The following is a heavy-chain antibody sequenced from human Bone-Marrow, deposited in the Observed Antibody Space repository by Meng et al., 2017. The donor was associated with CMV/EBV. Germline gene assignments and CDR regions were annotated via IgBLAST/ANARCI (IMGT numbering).Heavy chain of an antibody. V-gene: IGHV3-15*01. D-gene: IGHD3-3*02. Sequence: GGSLRLSCVASGFTFANAWMSWVRQAPGKGLEWVARIKSGGGTTEYAAPVRGRFSISRDDSYNTLYLQMNSLKTEDTAIYYCATDRPEVLAQIDFWGQGTLVTVSS. CDR2: IKSGGGTT. CDR3: ATDRPEVLAQIDF. J-gene: IGHJ4*02. CDR1: GFTFANAW.